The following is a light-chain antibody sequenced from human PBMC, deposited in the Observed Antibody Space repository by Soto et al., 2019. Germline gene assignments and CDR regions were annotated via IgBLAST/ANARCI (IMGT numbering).Light chain of an antibody. J-gene: IGKJ4*01. CDR3: QQLNTYPVT. CDR2: AAS. V-gene: IGKV1-9*01. Sequence: IHLTQSPSSLSASVGYRVTITCRASQGISRYLAWYQQKPGRAPQLLISAASTLQSGVPSRFSGSGSGTHFTLVISSLQPEDFATYYCQQLNTYPVTFGGGTKVDIK. CDR1: QGISRY.